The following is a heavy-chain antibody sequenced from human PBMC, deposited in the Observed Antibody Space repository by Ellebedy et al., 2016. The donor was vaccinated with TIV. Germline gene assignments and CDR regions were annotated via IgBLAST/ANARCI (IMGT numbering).Heavy chain of an antibody. CDR1: GFTFSSYS. J-gene: IGHJ6*02. D-gene: IGHD5-24*01. CDR2: ISSSSSTI. V-gene: IGHV3-48*04. CDR3: VRTRVETATVRHYYYGMDV. Sequence: GESLKISCAASGFTFSSYSMNWVRQAPGKGLEWVSYISSSSSTIYYADSVKGRFTISRDNAKNSLFLQMNSLKTEDTAVYYCVRTRVETATVRHYYYGMDVWGQGTTVTVSS.